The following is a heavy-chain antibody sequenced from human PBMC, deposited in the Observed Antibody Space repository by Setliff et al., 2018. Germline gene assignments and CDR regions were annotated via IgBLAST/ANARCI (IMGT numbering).Heavy chain of an antibody. D-gene: IGHD3-16*01. V-gene: IGHV4-34*01. J-gene: IGHJ3*02. CDR1: GGSFSTYY. CDR2: IYHSGST. CDR3: ARVGFGGPIYGGNSYAFDI. Sequence: PSETLSLTCAVYGGSFSTYYWSWIRQPPGKGLEWIGSIYHSGSTYYNPSLKSRVTISVDKSKNQFSLKLSSVTAADTAVYYCARVGFGGPIYGGNSYAFDIWGQGTMVTVS.